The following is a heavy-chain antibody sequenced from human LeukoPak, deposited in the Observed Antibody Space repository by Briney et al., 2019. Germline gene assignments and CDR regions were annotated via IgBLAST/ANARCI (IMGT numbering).Heavy chain of an antibody. D-gene: IGHD1-26*01. CDR1: GFTFDDYA. V-gene: IGHV3-43D*03. CDR3: ARGGSYLSAFDI. Sequence: GGSLRLSCAASGFTFDDYAMHWVRQAPGKGLEWVSLISWDGGSTYYADSVKGRFTISRDNSKNTLYLQMNSLRAEDMAVYYCARGGSYLSAFDIWGQGTMVTVSS. J-gene: IGHJ3*02. CDR2: ISWDGGST.